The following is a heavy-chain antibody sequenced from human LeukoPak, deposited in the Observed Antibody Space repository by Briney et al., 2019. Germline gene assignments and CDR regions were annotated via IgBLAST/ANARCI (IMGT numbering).Heavy chain of an antibody. CDR1: GGSISSHY. D-gene: IGHD6-19*01. V-gene: IGHV4-59*11. Sequence: PSETLSLTCTVSGGSISSHYWSWLRQPPGKGLEWIAYRHHSGSSNYNPSLESRVTVSVDTSNNQFSLRVTSVTAADTAVYYCARVVGSGWNYFDSWGQGTLVTVSS. J-gene: IGHJ4*02. CDR3: ARVVGSGWNYFDS. CDR2: RHHSGSS.